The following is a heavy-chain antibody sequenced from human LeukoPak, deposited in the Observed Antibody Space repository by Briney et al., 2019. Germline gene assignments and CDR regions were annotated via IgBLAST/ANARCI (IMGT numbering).Heavy chain of an antibody. D-gene: IGHD6-19*01. V-gene: IGHV3-13*01. J-gene: IGHJ6*02. Sequence: GGSLRLSCAASGFTFSSYDMHWGRQATGKGLEWVSAIGTAGDTYYPGSVKGRFTISRENAKNSLYLQMNSLRAGDTAVYYCARGALLKDIAVAAYYYYGMDVWGQGTTVTVSS. CDR2: IGTAGDT. CDR3: ARGALLKDIAVAAYYYYGMDV. CDR1: GFTFSSYD.